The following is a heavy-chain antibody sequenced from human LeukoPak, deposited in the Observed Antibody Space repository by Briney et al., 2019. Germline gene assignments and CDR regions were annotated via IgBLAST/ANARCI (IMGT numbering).Heavy chain of an antibody. Sequence: SETLSLTCTVSGGSISSSSYYWGWIRQPPGKGLGWIGSIYYSGSTYYNPSLKSRVTISVDTSENQFSLKLSSVTAADTAVYYCARQFTAAAGIDYWGQGTLVTVSS. CDR2: IYYSGST. CDR3: ARQFTAAAGIDY. D-gene: IGHD6-13*01. CDR1: GGSISSSSYY. J-gene: IGHJ4*02. V-gene: IGHV4-39*01.